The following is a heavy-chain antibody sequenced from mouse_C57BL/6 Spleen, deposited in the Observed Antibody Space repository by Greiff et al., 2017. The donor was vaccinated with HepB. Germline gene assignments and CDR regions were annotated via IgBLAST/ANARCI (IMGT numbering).Heavy chain of an antibody. CDR2: IRNEANGYKT. CDR1: GFTFTDYY. CDR3: ARYINYSNNWYFDV. Sequence: EVKLMESGGGLVQPGGSLILSCAASGFTFTDYYMSLFRQPPGKALEWLGFIRNEANGYKTEYSASVKVRFTISRDNSQSILYLQMNALRAEDSATYYCARYINYSNNWYFDVWGTGTTVTVSS. J-gene: IGHJ1*03. D-gene: IGHD2-5*01. V-gene: IGHV7-3*01.